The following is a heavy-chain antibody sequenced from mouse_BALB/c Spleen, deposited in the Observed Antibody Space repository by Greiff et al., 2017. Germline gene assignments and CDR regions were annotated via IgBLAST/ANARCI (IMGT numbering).Heavy chain of an antibody. CDR1: GYTFTDYE. V-gene: IGHV1-15*01. CDR3: TDAYYGNYGHY. J-gene: IGHJ2*01. D-gene: IGHD2-10*01. Sequence: VQLQESGAELVRPGASVTLSCKASGYTFTDYEMHWVKQTPVHGLEWIGAIDPETGGTAYNQKFKGKATLTADKSSSTAYMELRSLTSEHSAVYYCTDAYYGNYGHYWGQGTTLTVSS. CDR2: IDPETGGT.